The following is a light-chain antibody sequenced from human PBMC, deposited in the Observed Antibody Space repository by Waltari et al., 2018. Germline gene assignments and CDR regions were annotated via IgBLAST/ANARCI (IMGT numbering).Light chain of an antibody. CDR2: GNS. Sequence: QSVLTQPPSVSGAPGQRVTSPGPGSSSTIGAGYDLPWYQQLPGTAPNLLIYGNSDRPSGVPDRFSGSKSGTSASLAITGLQAEDEADYYCQSYDSSLSEVFGGGTKLTVL. CDR3: QSYDSSLSEV. V-gene: IGLV1-40*01. CDR1: SSTIGAGYD. J-gene: IGLJ3*02.